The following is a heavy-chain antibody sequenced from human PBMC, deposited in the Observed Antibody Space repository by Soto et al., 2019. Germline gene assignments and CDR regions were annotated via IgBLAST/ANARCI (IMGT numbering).Heavy chain of an antibody. D-gene: IGHD2-15*01. J-gene: IGHJ6*02. CDR3: ARDRCSGGSCYYYYYYGMDV. Sequence: QVQLVQSGAEVKKPGSSVKVSCKASGGTFSSYAISWVRQAPGQGLEWMGGIIPIFGTANYAQKFQGRVTIPADESTGTAYMELSSLRSEDTAVYYCARDRCSGGSCYYYYYYGMDVWGQGTTVTVSS. CDR2: IIPIFGTA. V-gene: IGHV1-69*12. CDR1: GGTFSSYA.